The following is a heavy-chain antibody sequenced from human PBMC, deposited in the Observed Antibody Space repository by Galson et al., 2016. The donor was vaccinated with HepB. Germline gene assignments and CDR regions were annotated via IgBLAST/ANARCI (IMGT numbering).Heavy chain of an antibody. V-gene: IGHV3-33*01. CDR2: IWYDGTIE. D-gene: IGHD5-18*01. CDR1: GFTFSSYG. J-gene: IGHJ4*02. Sequence: SLRLSCAASGFTFSSYGMHWVRQAPGKGLEWVALIWYDGTIEYYADSVKGRFTTSRDNSKNTLYLQMNSLRDEDTAVYYCAREKTATIDYWGQGTLVTVSS. CDR3: AREKTATIDY.